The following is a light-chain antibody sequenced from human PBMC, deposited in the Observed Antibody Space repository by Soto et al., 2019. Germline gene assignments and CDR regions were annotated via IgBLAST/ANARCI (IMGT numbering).Light chain of an antibody. CDR3: LSCKSYSLHT. CDR1: KSVSRR. Sequence: DIQMTQSPSTLSASVGDRITITCRASKSVSRRLAWFQQKPGKAPKLLIYDASSLESEVPSMFSGRGSGTEFTLTISSLQPYDCATYNSLSCKSYSLHTFGQGAKLEI. J-gene: IGKJ2*01. V-gene: IGKV1-5*01. CDR2: DAS.